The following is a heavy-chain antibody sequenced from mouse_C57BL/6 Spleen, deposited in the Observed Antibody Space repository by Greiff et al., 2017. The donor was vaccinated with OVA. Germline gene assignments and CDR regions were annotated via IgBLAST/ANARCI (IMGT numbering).Heavy chain of an antibody. CDR1: GFTFSDYG. V-gene: IGHV5-17*01. CDR2: ISSGSSTI. Sequence: EVNVVESGGGLVKPGGSLKLSCAASGFTFSDYGMHWVRQAPETGLEWVAYISSGSSTIYYADTVKGRFTISRDNAKNTLFLQMTSLRSEDTAMYYCARGGPLYAMDYWGQGTSVTVSS. J-gene: IGHJ4*01. CDR3: ARGGPLYAMDY.